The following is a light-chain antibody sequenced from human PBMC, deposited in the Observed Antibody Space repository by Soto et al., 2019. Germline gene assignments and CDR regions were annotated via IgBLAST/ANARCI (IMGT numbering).Light chain of an antibody. CDR2: GNN. CDR1: RSNIGAGND. Sequence: QSVLTQPPSVSGAPGQRVTISCTGSRSNIGAGNDVHWYQQRPGTAPKLLIYGNNNRPSGVPDRFSGSKSGTSASLAITGLQAEDEADYYCQSYDSSLSGSVFGGGTKVTVL. CDR3: QSYDSSLSGSV. J-gene: IGLJ2*01. V-gene: IGLV1-40*01.